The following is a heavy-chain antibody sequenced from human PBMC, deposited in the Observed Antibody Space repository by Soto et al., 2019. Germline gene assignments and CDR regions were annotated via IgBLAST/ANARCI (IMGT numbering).Heavy chain of an antibody. CDR2: IQSGGPT. J-gene: IGHJ6*04. Sequence: PGGSLRLSCAASGFTVSSKYMSWVRQEQGKGLEWVSPIQSGGPTYYADSVKGRFTISRDTSENTVHLQMDSLRAEDTAVYYCARDDVLCDGGRCYGVPLDVGGNGTTVTVSS. V-gene: IGHV3-66*01. CDR3: ARDDVLCDGGRCYGVPLDV. CDR1: GFTVSSKY. D-gene: IGHD2-15*01.